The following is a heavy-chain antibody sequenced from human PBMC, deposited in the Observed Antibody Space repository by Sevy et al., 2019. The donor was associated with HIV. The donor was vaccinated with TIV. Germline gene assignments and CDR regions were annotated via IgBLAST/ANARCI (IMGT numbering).Heavy chain of an antibody. CDR1: GFTFSSYA. Sequence: GGSLRLSCAASGFTFSSYAMHWVRQAPGKGLEWVAVISYDGSNKYYADSVKGRFTISRDNSKNTLYLQMNSLRAEDTAVYYCARDSTGIQLWSHLYYYYYGMDVWGQGTTVTVSS. CDR3: ARDSTGIQLWSHLYYYYYGMDV. D-gene: IGHD5-18*01. CDR2: ISYDGSNK. J-gene: IGHJ6*02. V-gene: IGHV3-30*04.